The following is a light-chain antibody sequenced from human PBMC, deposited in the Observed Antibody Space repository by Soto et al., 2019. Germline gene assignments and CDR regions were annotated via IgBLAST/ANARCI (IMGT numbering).Light chain of an antibody. CDR3: SSYTSSSTYV. V-gene: IGLV2-14*01. CDR2: DVS. J-gene: IGLJ1*01. Sequence: QSALTQPASVSGSPGQSITISCTGTSSDVGGYNYVSWYQQHPGKAPKLMIYDVSNRPSGVSNRFSGSKSGNTASLTISGLQAEEVADYYCSSYTSSSTYVFGTGTKVTVL. CDR1: SSDVGGYNY.